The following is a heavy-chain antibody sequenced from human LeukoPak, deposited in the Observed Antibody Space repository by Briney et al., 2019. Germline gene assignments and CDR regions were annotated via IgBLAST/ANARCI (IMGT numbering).Heavy chain of an antibody. CDR3: AKAFYGDSNWFDP. V-gene: IGHV3-23*01. CDR1: GFTFSNE. CDR2: ISGSGGST. D-gene: IGHD4-17*01. Sequence: GGSLRLSCAASGFTFSNEMNWVRQAPGKGLEWVSAISGSGGSTYYADSVKGRFTISRDNSKNTLYLQMNSLRAEDTAVYYCAKAFYGDSNWFDPWGQGTLVTVSS. J-gene: IGHJ5*02.